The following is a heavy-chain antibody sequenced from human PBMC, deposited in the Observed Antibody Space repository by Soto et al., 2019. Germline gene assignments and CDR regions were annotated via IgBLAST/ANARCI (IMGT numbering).Heavy chain of an antibody. J-gene: IGHJ5*02. Sequence: LSLTCTVSGGSISSGDYYWIWIRQPPGKGLEWIGYIYYSGSTYYNPSLKSRVTISVDTSKNQFSLKLSSVTAADTAVYYCAKTYYYDSSGYYVGNWFDPWGQGTLVTVSS. D-gene: IGHD3-22*01. CDR2: IYYSGST. V-gene: IGHV4-30-4*01. CDR1: GGSISSGDYY. CDR3: AKTYYYDSSGYYVGNWFDP.